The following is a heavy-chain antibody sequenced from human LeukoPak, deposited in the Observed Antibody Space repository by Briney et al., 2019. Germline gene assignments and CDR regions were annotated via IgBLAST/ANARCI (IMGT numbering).Heavy chain of an antibody. J-gene: IGHJ4*02. CDR3: ARAWRWLQSAKGHFDY. CDR2: ISSSGSTI. D-gene: IGHD5-24*01. CDR1: GFTLSDYY. V-gene: IGHV3-11*01. Sequence: GGSLRLSCAASGFTLSDYYMSWIRQAPGKGLEWVSYISSSGSTIYYADSVKGRFTISRDNAKNSLYLQMNSLRAEDTAVYYCARAWRWLQSAKGHFDYWGQGTLVTVSS.